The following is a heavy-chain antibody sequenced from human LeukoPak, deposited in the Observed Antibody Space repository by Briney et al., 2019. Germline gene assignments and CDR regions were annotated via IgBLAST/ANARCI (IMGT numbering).Heavy chain of an antibody. D-gene: IGHD4-17*01. Sequence: PSETLSLTCTVSGGSISSYYWSCIRQPPGKGLEWIGYIYYSGSTNYNPSLKSRVTISVDTSKNQFSLKLNSVTAADTAVYYCAGTTVTTRDAFDIWGQGTMVTVSS. J-gene: IGHJ3*02. CDR1: GGSISSYY. V-gene: IGHV4-59*01. CDR3: AGTTVTTRDAFDI. CDR2: IYYSGST.